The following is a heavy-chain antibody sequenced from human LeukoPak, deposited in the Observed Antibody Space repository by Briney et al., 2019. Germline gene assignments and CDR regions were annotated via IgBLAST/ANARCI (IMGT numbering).Heavy chain of an antibody. J-gene: IGHJ3*02. D-gene: IGHD1-26*01. V-gene: IGHV3-21*01. CDR2: INGRSNYI. CDR1: GFTFSTYS. CDR3: AREDGIVGASSAFDI. Sequence: GESLRLSCAASGFTFSTYSMNWVRQAPGKGLEWVSSINGRSNYIYYADLVKGRFTISRDNAQSSLFLQMNSLRAEDTAVYYCAREDGIVGASSAFDIWGLGTMVTVSS.